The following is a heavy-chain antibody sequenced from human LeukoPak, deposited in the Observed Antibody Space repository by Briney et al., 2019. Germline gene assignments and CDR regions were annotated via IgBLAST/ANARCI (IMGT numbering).Heavy chain of an antibody. V-gene: IGHV3-30*03. CDR1: GFTFSSYG. CDR3: ARRGQYSDY. Sequence: GGSLRLSCAASGFTFSSYGMHWVRQAPGKGLEWVAVISYDGSNNYYADSVKGRFTISRDNSKNTLYLQMNSLRAEDTAVYYCARRGQYSDYWGQGTLVTVSS. J-gene: IGHJ4*02. CDR2: ISYDGSNN. D-gene: IGHD1-1*01.